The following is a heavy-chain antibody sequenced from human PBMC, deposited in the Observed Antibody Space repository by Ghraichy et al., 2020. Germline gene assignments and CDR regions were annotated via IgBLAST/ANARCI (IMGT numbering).Heavy chain of an antibody. CDR3: ASSGSSGYYTVY. V-gene: IGHV3-33*01. D-gene: IGHD3-22*01. CDR1: GFTFSSYG. CDR2: IWYDGSNK. Sequence: GGSLRLSCAASGFTFSSYGMHWVRQAPGKGLEWVAVIWYDGSNKYYADSVKGRFTISRDNSKNTLYLQMNSLRAEDTAVYYCASSGSSGYYTVYWGQGTLVTVSS. J-gene: IGHJ4*02.